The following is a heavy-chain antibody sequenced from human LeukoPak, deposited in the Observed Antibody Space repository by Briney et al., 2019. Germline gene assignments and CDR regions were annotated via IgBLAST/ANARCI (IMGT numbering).Heavy chain of an antibody. Sequence: GGSLRLSCAASGFTFSDYYMSWIRQAPGKGLEWVSYISSSGSTIYYADSVKGRFTISRDNAKNSLYLQMNSLRAEDTAVYYCARMRCSSTSCPFGYWGQGTLVTVSS. CDR2: ISSSGSTI. D-gene: IGHD2-2*01. CDR3: ARMRCSSTSCPFGY. CDR1: GFTFSDYY. V-gene: IGHV3-11*04. J-gene: IGHJ4*02.